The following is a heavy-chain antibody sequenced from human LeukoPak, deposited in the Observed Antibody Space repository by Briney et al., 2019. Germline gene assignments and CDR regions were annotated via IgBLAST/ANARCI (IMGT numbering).Heavy chain of an antibody. D-gene: IGHD2-15*01. CDR1: GSTFSHAR. Sequence: GGSLTLCCAASGSTFSHARRSWLRQARGKGLGWVVRIKSKADGETREYAAAVKGRLTISRDNSKNTLYLQMDSLKTDDTAPYHCAGDEADSVVAFQHWGQGTLVTVSS. CDR2: IKSKADGETR. V-gene: IGHV3-15*01. CDR3: AGDEADSVVAFQH. J-gene: IGHJ1*01.